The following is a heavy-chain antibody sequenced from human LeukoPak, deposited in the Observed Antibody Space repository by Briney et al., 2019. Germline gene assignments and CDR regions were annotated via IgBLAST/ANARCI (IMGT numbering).Heavy chain of an antibody. CDR2: ISWNSGNT. D-gene: IGHD5-18*01. V-gene: IGHV3-9*01. J-gene: IGHJ2*01. CDR1: GFTFDDYA. Sequence: TGGSLRLSCAASGFTFDDYAMHWVRQTPGKGLEWVSGISWNSGNTGYADSVKGRFTISRDNAKNSLYLQMNSLRAEDTALYYCAKDISGYSYGYGFWYFDLWGRGTLVTVSS. CDR3: AKDISGYSYGYGFWYFDL.